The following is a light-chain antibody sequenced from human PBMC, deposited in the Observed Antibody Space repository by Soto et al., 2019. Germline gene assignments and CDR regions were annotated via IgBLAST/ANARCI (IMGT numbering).Light chain of an antibody. Sequence: EIVMTQSPVTLSVSPGERATLSCRASQSVSSNLAWYQQKPGQAPSLLIYGAFTRATGIPARFSGTGSGTEFTLTISRLEPEDFAVYYCQQYGRSPWTFGQGTKVEIK. J-gene: IGKJ1*01. CDR2: GAF. CDR3: QQYGRSPWT. CDR1: QSVSSN. V-gene: IGKV3-15*01.